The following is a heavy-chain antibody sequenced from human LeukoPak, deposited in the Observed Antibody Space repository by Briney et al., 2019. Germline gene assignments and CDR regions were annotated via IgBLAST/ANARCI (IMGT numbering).Heavy chain of an antibody. CDR3: ARGPRLAPVRVFDY. D-gene: IGHD3-10*01. CDR1: GGSISSYY. J-gene: IGHJ4*02. Sequence: PSETLSLTCTVSGGSISSYYWSWIRQPAGKGLEWIGRIYTSGSTNYNPSLKSRVTMSVDTSKNQFSLKLSSVTAADTAVYYCARGPRLAPVRVFDYWGQGTLVTVSS. CDR2: IYTSGST. V-gene: IGHV4-4*07.